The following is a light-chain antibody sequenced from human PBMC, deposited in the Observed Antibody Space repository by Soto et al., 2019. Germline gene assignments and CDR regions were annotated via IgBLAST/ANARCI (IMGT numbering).Light chain of an antibody. CDR1: SSDIGSYNR. Sequence: QSVLTQPPSVSGSPGQSVTISCTGTSSDIGSYNRVSWYQQPPGTAPKLIIYEVSNRPSGVPDRFSGSKSGTTASLTISGLQAEDEADYFCSLYRSGNTVFGGGTKVTVL. V-gene: IGLV2-18*01. CDR2: EVS. J-gene: IGLJ3*02. CDR3: SLYRSGNTV.